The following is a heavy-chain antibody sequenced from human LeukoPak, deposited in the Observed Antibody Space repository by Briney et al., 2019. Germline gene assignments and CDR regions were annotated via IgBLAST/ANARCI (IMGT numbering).Heavy chain of an antibody. V-gene: IGHV3-66*02. J-gene: IGHJ6*02. CDR2: IYSGGST. D-gene: IGHD3-9*01. Sequence: GGSLRLSCAASGFTFSNAWMSWVRPAPGKGLEWVSVIYSGGSTYYADSVKGRFTISRHNSKNTLYLQMNSPRAEDTAVYYCARSYYDILTGYSYYYGMDVWGQGTTVTVSS. CDR3: ARSYYDILTGYSYYYGMDV. CDR1: GFTFSNAW.